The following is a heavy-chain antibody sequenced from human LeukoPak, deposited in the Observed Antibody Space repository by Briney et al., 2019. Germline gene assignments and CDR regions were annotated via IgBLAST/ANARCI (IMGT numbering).Heavy chain of an antibody. V-gene: IGHV1-24*01. D-gene: IGHD3-22*01. Sequence: ASVKVSCKVSGYTLTELSMHWVRQAPGKGLEWMGGFDPEDGETIYAQKFQGRVTMTEDTSTDTAYMELSSLRSEDTAVYYCATDLYYDSSGYNYGMDVWGQGTTVTVSS. J-gene: IGHJ6*02. CDR3: ATDLYYDSSGYNYGMDV. CDR2: FDPEDGET. CDR1: GYTLTELS.